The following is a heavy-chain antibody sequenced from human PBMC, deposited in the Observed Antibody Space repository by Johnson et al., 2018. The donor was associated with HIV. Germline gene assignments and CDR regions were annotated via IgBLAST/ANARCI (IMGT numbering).Heavy chain of an antibody. Sequence: QVQLVESGGGLVKPGGSLRLSCAASGFTFSDYYMSWIRQAPGKGLEWVAYISSRGSTIYYQDAVKGGFTISRDSAKNSLYLQMNSLRAEDTAVYYGARGGLGDYVVAFDIWGQGTMVTVSS. CDR1: GFTFSDYY. CDR3: ARGGLGDYVVAFDI. J-gene: IGHJ3*02. V-gene: IGHV3-11*04. D-gene: IGHD4-17*01. CDR2: ISSRGSTI.